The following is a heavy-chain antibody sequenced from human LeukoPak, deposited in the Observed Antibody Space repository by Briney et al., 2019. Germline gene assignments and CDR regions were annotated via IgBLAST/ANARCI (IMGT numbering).Heavy chain of an antibody. CDR3: AKDFHGYGGYFDY. CDR1: GFTFNNYA. V-gene: IGHV3-23*01. CDR2: ISGGGDST. D-gene: IGHD5-12*01. J-gene: IGHJ4*02. Sequence: PGGSLRLSCAASGFTFNNYAMSWVRQAPGKGLEWVSAISGGGDSTYYADSVKGRFTISRVNSKNTLYLQMNSLRVEDTAVYYCAKDFHGYGGYFDYWGQGTLVTVSS.